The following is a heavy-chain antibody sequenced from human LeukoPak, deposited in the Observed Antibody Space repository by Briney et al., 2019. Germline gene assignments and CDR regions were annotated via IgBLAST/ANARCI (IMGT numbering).Heavy chain of an antibody. CDR2: MNPNSGNT. Sequence: GASVTVSCKASGYTFTSYDINWVRQATGQGLEWMGWMNPNSGNTGYAQKFQGRVTMTRNTSISTAYMELSSLRSEGTAVYYCARAHSGSYFWSMYAFDIWGQGTMVTVSS. V-gene: IGHV1-8*01. J-gene: IGHJ3*02. CDR3: ARAHSGSYFWSMYAFDI. CDR1: GYTFTSYD. D-gene: IGHD1-26*01.